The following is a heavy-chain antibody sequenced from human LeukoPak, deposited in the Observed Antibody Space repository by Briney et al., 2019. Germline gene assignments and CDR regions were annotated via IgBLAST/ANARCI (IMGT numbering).Heavy chain of an antibody. CDR3: ASRIATAGSVDY. CDR1: GFTFSDYT. J-gene: IGHJ4*02. D-gene: IGHD6-13*01. V-gene: IGHV3-48*04. CDR2: IDLSGSIL. Sequence: GGSLRLSCAASGFTFSDYTMNWVRQAPGKGLEWVSYIDLSGSILYYVDSVKGRFTISRDNSKNTLHLQMNTLRAEDTAVYYCASRIATAGSVDYWGQGTLVTVSS.